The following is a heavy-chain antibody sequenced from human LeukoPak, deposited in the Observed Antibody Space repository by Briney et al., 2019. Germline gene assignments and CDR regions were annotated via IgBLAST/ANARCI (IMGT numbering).Heavy chain of an antibody. CDR1: GFTFSSYG. D-gene: IGHD3-10*01. J-gene: IGHJ6*03. CDR2: IRYDGSNK. CDR3: AKDQGITMVRGVGYYMDV. V-gene: IGHV3-30*02. Sequence: GGSLRLSCAASGFTFSSYGMHWVRQAPGKGLEWVTFIRYDGSNKYYADSVKGRFTISRDNSKNTLYLQMNSLRADDTAVYYCAKDQGITMVRGVGYYMDVWGKGTTVTVSS.